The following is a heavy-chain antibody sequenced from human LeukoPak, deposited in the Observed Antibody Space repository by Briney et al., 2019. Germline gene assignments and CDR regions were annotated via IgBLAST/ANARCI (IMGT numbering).Heavy chain of an antibody. J-gene: IGHJ6*02. CDR2: ISYDGSNK. V-gene: IGHV3-30*04. Sequence: PGGSLRLSCAASGFTFSSYAMHWVRQAPGKGLEWVAVISYDGSNKYYADSVKGRFTISRDNSKNTLYLQMNSLRAEDTAVYYCARDPYYYGSGIEPLGYYYYGMDVWGQGTTVTVSS. CDR1: GFTFSSYA. CDR3: ARDPYYYGSGIEPLGYYYYGMDV. D-gene: IGHD3-10*01.